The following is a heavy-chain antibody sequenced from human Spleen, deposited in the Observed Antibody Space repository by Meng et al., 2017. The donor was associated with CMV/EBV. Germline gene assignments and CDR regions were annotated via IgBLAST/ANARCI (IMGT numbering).Heavy chain of an antibody. J-gene: IGHJ4*01. CDR2: INPNTGVT. CDR3: ALSPRTWYQDY. D-gene: IGHD2-2*01. V-gene: IGHV1-2*02. Sequence: ASVKVSCKASGYTFTAHYFHWVRQAPGQGLEWIGWINPNTGVTESAQRFQGRVTVTRDASSRAANMELTSLTSDDTAVYYCALSPRTWYQDYWGHGTLVTVSS. CDR1: GYTFTAHY.